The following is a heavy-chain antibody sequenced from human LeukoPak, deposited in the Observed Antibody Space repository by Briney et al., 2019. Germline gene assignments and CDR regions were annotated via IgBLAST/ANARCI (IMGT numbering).Heavy chain of an antibody. CDR2: IYYSGNT. D-gene: IGHD6-19*01. V-gene: IGHV4-59*12. CDR1: GGSISSYY. Sequence: KTSETLSLTCTVSGGSISSYYWSWIRQPPGKGLEWIGYIYYSGNTDSNPSLKSRVTISVDTSKNQFSLKLSSVTAADTAVYYCARDPSGSGWRNFDYWGQGTLVTVP. CDR3: ARDPSGSGWRNFDY. J-gene: IGHJ4*02.